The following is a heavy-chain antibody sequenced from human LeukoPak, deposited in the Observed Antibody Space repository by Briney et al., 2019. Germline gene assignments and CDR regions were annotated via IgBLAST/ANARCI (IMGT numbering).Heavy chain of an antibody. CDR1: GFTFSSYW. Sequence: PGGSLRLSCAASGFTFSSYWMTWVRQAPEKGLEWVANIKHDGSEKYYVDSVKGRFTNSRDNAKNSLYPQMNSLRAEDTAVYYCVRVQTFSGSYPPHFDYWGQGTLVTVSS. J-gene: IGHJ4*02. CDR2: IKHDGSEK. D-gene: IGHD1-26*01. CDR3: VRVQTFSGSYPPHFDY. V-gene: IGHV3-7*01.